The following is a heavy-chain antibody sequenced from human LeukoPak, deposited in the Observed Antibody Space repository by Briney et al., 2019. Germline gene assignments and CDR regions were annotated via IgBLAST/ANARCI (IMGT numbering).Heavy chain of an antibody. CDR1: GASINNYF. V-gene: IGHV4-59*01. J-gene: IGHJ3*02. CDR3: ASLGGYYESSNSSQLETFDI. CDR2: IHTSGTS. D-gene: IGHD3-22*01. Sequence: SETLSLTCAVSGASINNYFWSWIRQPPGEGLEWIGYIHTSGTSNYNPSLKSRATFSVDTSDNQLSLRLNSVTAADTAVYYCASLGGYYESSNSSQLETFDIWGQGTMVIVSS.